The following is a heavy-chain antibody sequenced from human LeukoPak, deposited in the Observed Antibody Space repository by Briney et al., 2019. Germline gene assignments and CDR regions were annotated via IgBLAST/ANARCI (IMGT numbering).Heavy chain of an antibody. V-gene: IGHV3-30*02. CDR2: IRYDGSNK. CDR1: GFTFSSYG. Sequence: GGSLRLSCAASGFTFSSYGMHWVRQAPGKGLEWVAFIRYDGSNKYYADSVKGRFTISRDNSKNTLYLQMNSLRAEDTAVYYCAKDRIVVVVAATLFYWGQGTLVTVSS. D-gene: IGHD2-15*01. J-gene: IGHJ4*02. CDR3: AKDRIVVVVAATLFY.